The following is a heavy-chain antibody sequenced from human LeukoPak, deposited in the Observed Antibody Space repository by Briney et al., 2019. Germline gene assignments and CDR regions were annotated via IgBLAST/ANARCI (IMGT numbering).Heavy chain of an antibody. V-gene: IGHV3-48*03. CDR2: ISSSGSTI. CDR1: GFTFSSYE. Sequence: GGSLRLSCAASGFTFSSYEMNWVRQAPGKGLEWVSYISSSGSTIYYADSVKGRFTISRDNAKNSLYLQMNSLRAEDTAVYYCARDPGIYGSGSYRAHYYYYGMDVWGKGTTVTVSP. J-gene: IGHJ6*04. D-gene: IGHD3-10*01. CDR3: ARDPGIYGSGSYRAHYYYYGMDV.